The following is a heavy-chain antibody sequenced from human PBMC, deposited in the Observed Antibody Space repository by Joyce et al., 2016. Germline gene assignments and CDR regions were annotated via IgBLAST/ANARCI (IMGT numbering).Heavy chain of an antibody. Sequence: QVQLVESGGGVVQPGRSLRLSCAASGFTFSSYGLHWVRQAPGKGLEWVAVMSYVRSTTYYADSVKGRFTISRDNSENTLYLQMDSLRAEDTVVYYCVRGWFLEWLAIDYWGHGTLVTVSS. V-gene: IGHV3-30-3*01. D-gene: IGHD3-3*01. CDR3: VRGWFLEWLAIDY. CDR1: GFTFSSYG. J-gene: IGHJ4*01. CDR2: MSYVRSTT.